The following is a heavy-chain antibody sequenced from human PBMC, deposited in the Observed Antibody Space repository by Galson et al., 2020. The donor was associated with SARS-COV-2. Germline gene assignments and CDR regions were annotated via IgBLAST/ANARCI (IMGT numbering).Heavy chain of an antibody. Sequence: HGESLKISCKGSGYSFTSYWIGWVRQMPGKGLEWMGIIYPGDSDTRYSPSFQGQVTISADKSISTAYLQWSSLKASDTAMYYCARFRTVTTNKPTYYFDYWGQGTLVTVSS. D-gene: IGHD4-17*01. CDR3: ARFRTVTTNKPTYYFDY. CDR1: GYSFTSYW. J-gene: IGHJ4*02. V-gene: IGHV5-51*01. CDR2: IYPGDSDT.